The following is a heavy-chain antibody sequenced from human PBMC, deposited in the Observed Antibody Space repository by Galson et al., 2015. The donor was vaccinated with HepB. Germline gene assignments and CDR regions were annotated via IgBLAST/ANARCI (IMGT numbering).Heavy chain of an antibody. CDR1: GFTFGSYA. J-gene: IGHJ4*02. D-gene: IGHD3-22*01. CDR2: ISDGGGST. V-gene: IGHV3-23*01. Sequence: LRLSCAASGFTFGSYAMNWVRQAPGKGPEWVSAISDGGGSTYYADSVRGRFTISRDNSKNTLYLQMNSLRPEDTAVYYCAIQASGYYAPFDYWGQGTLVTASS. CDR3: AIQASGYYAPFDY.